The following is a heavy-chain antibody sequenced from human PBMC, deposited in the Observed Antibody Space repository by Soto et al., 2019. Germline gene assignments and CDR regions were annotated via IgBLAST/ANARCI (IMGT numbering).Heavy chain of an antibody. CDR2: INVDGSYI. J-gene: IGHJ3*01. CDR1: DFTFRAYT. D-gene: IGHD2-21*02. Sequence: PGESLRLSGVASDFTFRAYTMHWFRQAPGKGLQWVSSINVDGSYIYSADSLKGRFTVTRENAKNSLYLQMNSLRVEDTAMYCCAKEGDLLIGYVWGQGTMVTVS. V-gene: IGHV3-21*01. CDR3: AKEGDLLIGYV.